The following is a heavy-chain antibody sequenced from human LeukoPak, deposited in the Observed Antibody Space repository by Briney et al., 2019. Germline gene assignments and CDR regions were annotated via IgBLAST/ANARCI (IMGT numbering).Heavy chain of an antibody. Sequence: EASVKVSCKPSGYTFTSYDINWVRQATGQGLEWMGWMNPNSGNTGYAQKFQGRVTMTRSTSISTAYMELSNLRFEDTAVYYCTRSVRNGHIDYWGQGTLVTVSS. CDR1: GYTFTSYD. V-gene: IGHV1-8*01. CDR2: MNPNSGNT. J-gene: IGHJ4*02. CDR3: TRSVRNGHIDY. D-gene: IGHD2-21*01.